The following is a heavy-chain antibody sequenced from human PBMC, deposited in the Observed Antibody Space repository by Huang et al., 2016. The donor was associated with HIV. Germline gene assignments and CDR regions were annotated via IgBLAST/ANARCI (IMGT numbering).Heavy chain of an antibody. D-gene: IGHD6-13*01. V-gene: IGHV3-30*18. CDR2: ISYDGSNK. J-gene: IGHJ4*02. CDR3: AKGPMGGDSSSSGYAY. CDR1: GFTFSSYG. Sequence: QVQLVESGGGVVQPGRSLRLSCAASGFTFSSYGMHWVRQAPGKGLEWVAVISYDGSNKYYADSVKGRLTISRDNSKNTLYLQMNSLRAEDTAVYYCAKGPMGGDSSSSGYAYWGQGTLVTVSS.